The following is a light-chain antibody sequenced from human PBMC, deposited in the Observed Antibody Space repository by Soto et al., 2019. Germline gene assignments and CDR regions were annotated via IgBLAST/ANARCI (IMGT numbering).Light chain of an antibody. Sequence: IQMTQFPSSLSASVGDRVTITCRASQDIRSDLGWYQQRPGKAPKLLIYAASSLQSGVPSRFSGSGSGTDFTLTISSLQPEDFATYYCQQSYSTPPTFGQGTKVDIK. CDR3: QQSYSTPPT. CDR1: QDIRSD. J-gene: IGKJ1*01. CDR2: AAS. V-gene: IGKV1-39*01.